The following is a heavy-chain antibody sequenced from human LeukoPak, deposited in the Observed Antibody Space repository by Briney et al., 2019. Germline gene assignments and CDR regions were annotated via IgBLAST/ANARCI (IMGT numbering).Heavy chain of an antibody. CDR3: AKPIEGITMIVVVPRAFDI. D-gene: IGHD3-22*01. CDR2: IRYDGSNK. Sequence: GGSLRLSCAASGFTFSSYGMHWARQAPGKGLEWVAFIRYDGSNKYYADSVKGRFTISRDNSKNTLHLQMNSLRAEDTAVYYCAKPIEGITMIVVVPRAFDIWGQGTMVTVSS. V-gene: IGHV3-30*02. J-gene: IGHJ3*02. CDR1: GFTFSSYG.